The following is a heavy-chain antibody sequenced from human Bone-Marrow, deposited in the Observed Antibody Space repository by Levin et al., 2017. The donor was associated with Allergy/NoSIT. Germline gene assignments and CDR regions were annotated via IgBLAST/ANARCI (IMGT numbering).Heavy chain of an antibody. V-gene: IGHV3-30-3*01. CDR2: ISYDGSNK. CDR3: ARDVGGDIVVMVAAPTCDC. CDR1: GFTFSSYA. Sequence: GGSLRLSCAASGFTFSSYAMHWVRQAPGKGLEWVAVISYDGSNKYYADSVKGRFTISSDNAKNTLFLQMNSLRAEDTAAYYCARDVGGDIVVMVAAPTCDCWGQGTLVAVS. D-gene: IGHD2-15*01. J-gene: IGHJ4*02.